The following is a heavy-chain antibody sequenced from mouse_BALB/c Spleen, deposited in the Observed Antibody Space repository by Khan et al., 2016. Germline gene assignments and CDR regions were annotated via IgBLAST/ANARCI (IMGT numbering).Heavy chain of an antibody. V-gene: IGHV1-26*01. Sequence: EVQLQESGPDLVKPGASVKISCKASDYSFTGYYMYWVKQSHGKSLEWIGRVNPNNGDTSSNQKFKGKAILTVDTSSNTADMELRSLTSEDSAVYYCARDAMDYWGQGTSLTVSS. CDR2: VNPNNGDT. J-gene: IGHJ4*01. CDR3: ARDAMDY. CDR1: DYSFTGYY.